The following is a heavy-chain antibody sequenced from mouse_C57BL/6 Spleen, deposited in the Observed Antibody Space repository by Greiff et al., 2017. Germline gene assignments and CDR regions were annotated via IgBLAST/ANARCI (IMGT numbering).Heavy chain of an antibody. CDR3: ARSELGRGFAY. CDR2: IYPGDGAT. V-gene: IGHV1-82*01. Sequence: QVQLQQSGPELVKPGASVKISCKASGYAFSSSWMNWVKQRPGKGLEWIGLIYPGDGATNYNGNFKGKDTLTAAKSSSTAYMQRSSLTSEDSAVYFCARSELGRGFAYWGQGTLVTVSA. CDR1: GYAFSSSW. D-gene: IGHD4-1*01. J-gene: IGHJ3*01.